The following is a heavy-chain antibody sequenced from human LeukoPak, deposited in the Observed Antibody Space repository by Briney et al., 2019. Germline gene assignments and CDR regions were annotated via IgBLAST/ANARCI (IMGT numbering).Heavy chain of an antibody. CDR1: GGSINTITYY. CDR2: IYYSGNT. V-gene: IGHV4-39*01. J-gene: IGHJ4*02. Sequence: PSETLSLTCTISGGSINTITYYWNWIRQPPGRGLEWIGNIYYSGNTYHNPSLKSRLTISVDTSKNQFSLKLSSVTAADTAVYYCARSYYYDSSGRYRLGFDYWGQGTLVTVSS. D-gene: IGHD3-22*01. CDR3: ARSYYYDSSGRYRLGFDY.